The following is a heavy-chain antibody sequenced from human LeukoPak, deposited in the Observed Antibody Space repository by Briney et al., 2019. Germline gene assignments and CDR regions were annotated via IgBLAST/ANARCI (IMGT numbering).Heavy chain of an antibody. CDR1: GYSISSGYY. CDR2: INHSGST. D-gene: IGHD3-10*01. CDR3: ARYRGTSTSGSFYFGY. Sequence: SETLSLTCTVSGYSISSGYYWTWIRQPPGQALEWIATINHSGSTYYKPSLKSRVSISVDTSKNQFSLKLSSVAAADTAVYYCARYRGTSTSGSFYFGYWGQGTLVTVSS. J-gene: IGHJ4*02. V-gene: IGHV4-38-2*02.